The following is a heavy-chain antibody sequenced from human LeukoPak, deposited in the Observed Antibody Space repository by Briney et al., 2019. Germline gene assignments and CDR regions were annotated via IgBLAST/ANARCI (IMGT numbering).Heavy chain of an antibody. CDR2: ISSSSSTI. J-gene: IGHJ3*02. CDR3: ARDTRMMDAFDI. CDR1: GFTFSSYA. Sequence: GGSLRLSCAASGFTFSSYAMSWVRQAPGKGLEWVSAISSSSSTIYYADSVKGRFTISRDNAKNSLYLQMNSLRDEDTAVYYCARDTRMMDAFDIWGQGTMVTVSS. V-gene: IGHV3-48*02. D-gene: IGHD3-16*01.